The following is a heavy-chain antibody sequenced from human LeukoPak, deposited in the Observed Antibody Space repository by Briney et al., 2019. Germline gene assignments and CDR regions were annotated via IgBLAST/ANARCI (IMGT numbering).Heavy chain of an antibody. CDR2: IIPIFGTA. CDR1: GGTFSSYA. V-gene: IGHV1-69*01. CDR3: ARPQRWLQSSSFDY. D-gene: IGHD5-24*01. Sequence: GSSVKVSCKASGGTFSSYAISWVRQAPGQGLEWMGGIIPIFGTANYAQKFQGRVTITADESTSTAYVELSSLRSEDTAVYYCARPQRWLQSSSFDYWGQGTLVTVSS. J-gene: IGHJ4*02.